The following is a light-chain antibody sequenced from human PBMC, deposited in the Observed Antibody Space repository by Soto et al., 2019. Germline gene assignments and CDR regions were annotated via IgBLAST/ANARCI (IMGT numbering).Light chain of an antibody. J-gene: IGKJ2*01. V-gene: IGKV3-11*01. Sequence: EIVLTQSPATLSLSPGERATLSCRASQSVGTYLAWYQQKPGQAPRLLLSDASNRATGVPARFSGGGSGTDFTLTISSLEPEDFAVYYCKQCSTWPPLYTFGQGTKLEIK. CDR2: DAS. CDR1: QSVGTY. CDR3: KQCSTWPPLYT.